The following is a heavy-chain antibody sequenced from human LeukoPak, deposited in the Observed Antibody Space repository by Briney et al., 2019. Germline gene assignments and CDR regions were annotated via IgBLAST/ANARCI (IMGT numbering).Heavy chain of an antibody. CDR2: ISSSSSNI. CDR1: GFTFSDYS. J-gene: IGHJ4*02. D-gene: IGHD1-26*01. V-gene: IGHV3-21*05. Sequence: GGSLRLSCAASGFTFSDYSMNWVRQAPGRGLEWVSYISSSSSNIYYADSVKGRFTISRDNAKNSLYLQMNSLRAEDTAVYYCARDLSGSYYGYFDYWGQGTLVTVSS. CDR3: ARDLSGSYYGYFDY.